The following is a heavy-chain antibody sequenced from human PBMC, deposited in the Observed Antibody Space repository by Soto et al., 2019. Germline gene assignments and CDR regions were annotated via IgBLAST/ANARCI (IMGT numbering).Heavy chain of an antibody. Sequence: QVQLVQSGAEVKKPGASVKVSCKASGYTFSSYGISCVRQAPGQGLEWMGWIRAYNGNTNYAQKVQGRVTMTTDTSTNTAYMELRSLRSDDTAVYYCARDPSIGGASVLDYWGEGTLVTVST. CDR1: GYTFSSYG. CDR2: IRAYNGNT. D-gene: IGHD1-26*01. J-gene: IGHJ4*02. V-gene: IGHV1-18*01. CDR3: ARDPSIGGASVLDY.